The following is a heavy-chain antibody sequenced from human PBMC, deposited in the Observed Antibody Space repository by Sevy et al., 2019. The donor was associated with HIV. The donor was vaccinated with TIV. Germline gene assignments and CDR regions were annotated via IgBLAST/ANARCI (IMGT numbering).Heavy chain of an antibody. D-gene: IGHD3-10*01. V-gene: IGHV3-15*01. CDR3: TTDRGRTSSMYFDL. J-gene: IGHJ2*01. CDR1: GFTFSRAW. CDR2: IKSNSNGGTI. Sequence: GGCLRLSCAASGFTFSRAWMSWVRQAPGKGLEWVGRIKSNSNGGTIDYAAPVKGRFSISRDDSENTVYLQMNSLNTEDTATYYCTTDRGRTSSMYFDLWGRGTLVTVSS.